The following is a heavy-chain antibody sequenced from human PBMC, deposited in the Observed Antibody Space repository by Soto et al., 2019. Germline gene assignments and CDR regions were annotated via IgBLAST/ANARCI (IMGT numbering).Heavy chain of an antibody. CDR2: ISGSGGST. D-gene: IGHD3-22*01. CDR3: AKDRSYYDSSGYYNY. Sequence: GGSLRLSCAASGFTFSNAWINWVRQAPGKGLEWVSAISGSGGSTYYADSVKGRFTISRDNSKNTLYLQMNSLRAEDTAVYYCAKDRSYYDSSGYYNYWGQGTLVTVSS. J-gene: IGHJ4*02. CDR1: GFTFSNAW. V-gene: IGHV3-23*01.